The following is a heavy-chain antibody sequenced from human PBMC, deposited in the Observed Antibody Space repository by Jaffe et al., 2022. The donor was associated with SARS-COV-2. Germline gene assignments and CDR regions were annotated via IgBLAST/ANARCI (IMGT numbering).Heavy chain of an antibody. D-gene: IGHD1-1*01. CDR1: GGSISSYY. CDR3: ARSRLIVDNWNDLLDYFDY. CDR2: IYTSGST. Sequence: QVQLQESGPGLVKPSETLSLTCTVSGGSISSYYWSWIRQPAGKGLEWIGRIYTSGSTNYNPSLKSRVTMSVDTSKNQFSLKLSSVTAADTAVYYCARSRLIVDNWNDLLDYFDYWGQGTLVTVSS. V-gene: IGHV4-4*07. J-gene: IGHJ4*02.